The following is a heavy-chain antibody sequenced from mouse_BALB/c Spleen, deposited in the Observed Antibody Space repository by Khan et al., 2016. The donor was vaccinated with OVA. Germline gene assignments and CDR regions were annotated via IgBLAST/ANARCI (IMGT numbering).Heavy chain of an antibody. CDR2: IGPGSGNA. D-gene: IGHD1-1*01. CDR1: GYTFTSYW. Sequence: DLVKPGASVKLSCKASGYTFTSYWINWIKQRPGQGLEWIGRIGPGSGNAYYNEMFKGKATLTVDTSSSTAYIQLSSLSSEDSGVYFWARDDYYGRTGYAMDYWGQGTSVTVSS. CDR3: ARDDYYGRTGYAMDY. J-gene: IGHJ4*01. V-gene: IGHV1S41*01.